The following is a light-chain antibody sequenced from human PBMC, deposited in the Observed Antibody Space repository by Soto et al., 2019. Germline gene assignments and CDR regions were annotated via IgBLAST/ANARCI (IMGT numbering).Light chain of an antibody. CDR3: QQYNSYSWA. J-gene: IGKJ1*01. CDR2: DAS. CDR1: HSISSS. Sequence: DIQMTHSPSTLSASVGDRVTITCRASHSISSSLAWYQQKPGKAPKLLIYDASSLESGVPSRFSGSGSGTDFTLTISSLQPDDFATYYCQQYNSYSWAFGQGTKVDIK. V-gene: IGKV1-5*01.